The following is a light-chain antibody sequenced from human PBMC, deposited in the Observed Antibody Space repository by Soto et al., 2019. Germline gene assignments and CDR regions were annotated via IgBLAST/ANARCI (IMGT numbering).Light chain of an antibody. Sequence: DIVMTQSPDSLSVSLGERATINCKSSQSVLSSSNNKNYLAWYQQKPGQPPKVVIYWASTRGSGVPDRFSGSGSGTDFTLTISSLEPEDFAVYYCQQRSNWPPWTFGQGTKVDI. CDR2: WAS. CDR3: QQRSNWPPWT. J-gene: IGKJ1*01. V-gene: IGKV4-1*01. CDR1: QSVLSSSNNKNY.